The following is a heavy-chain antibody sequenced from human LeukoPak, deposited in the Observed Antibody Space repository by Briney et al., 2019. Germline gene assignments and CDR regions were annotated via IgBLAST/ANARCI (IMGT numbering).Heavy chain of an antibody. CDR2: IYYSGST. CDR1: GGSISSGDYY. D-gene: IGHD3-10*01. V-gene: IGHV4-30-4*01. Sequence: TLSLTCTVSGGSISSGDYYWGWIRQPPGKGLEWIGYIYYSGSTYYNPSLKSRVTISVDTSKNQFSPKLSSVTSADTAVYYCARVATPYYYGSGSYYNNWFDPWGQGTLVTVSS. J-gene: IGHJ5*02. CDR3: ARVATPYYYGSGSYYNNWFDP.